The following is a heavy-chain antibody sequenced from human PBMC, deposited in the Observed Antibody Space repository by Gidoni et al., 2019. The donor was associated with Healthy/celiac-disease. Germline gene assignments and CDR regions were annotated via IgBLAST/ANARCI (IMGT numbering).Heavy chain of an antibody. CDR1: GFTLSSYW. Sequence: EVQLVESGGGLVKPGGSVRLSCAACGFTLSSYWMSWVRQAPGKGLEWVANIKQDGSEKYYVDSVKGRFTISRDNAKNSLYLQMNSLRAEDTAVYYCARSPGYYYDSSGYSDYWGQGTLVTVSS. J-gene: IGHJ4*02. CDR2: IKQDGSEK. D-gene: IGHD3-22*01. CDR3: ARSPGYYYDSSGYSDY. V-gene: IGHV3-7*01.